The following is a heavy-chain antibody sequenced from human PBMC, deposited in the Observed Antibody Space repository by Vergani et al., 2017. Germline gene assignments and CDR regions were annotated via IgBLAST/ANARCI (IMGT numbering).Heavy chain of an antibody. Sequence: EVQLLESGGGLVQPGGSLRLSCAASGFTFSSYAMSWVRQAPGKGLEWVSAISGSGGSTYYADSVKGRFTISRDNSKNTLYLQMNSLRAEDTAVYYCARGPHRATFGGVVDYWGQGTLVTVSS. CDR1: GFTFSSYA. D-gene: IGHD3-16*01. J-gene: IGHJ4*02. CDR2: ISGSGGST. V-gene: IGHV3-23*01. CDR3: ARGPHRATFGGVVDY.